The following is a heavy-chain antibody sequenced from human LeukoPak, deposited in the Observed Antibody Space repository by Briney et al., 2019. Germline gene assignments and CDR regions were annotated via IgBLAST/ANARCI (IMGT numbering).Heavy chain of an antibody. D-gene: IGHD3-10*01. Sequence: GGSLRLSCAASGFTFSRYGMHWVRQAPGKGLEWVSYISDSSSLTDYADSVKGRFTISRDNAKNSLSLQLNSLRDEDTAVYFCAKVIRGGYGMDVWGQGTTVTVSS. CDR1: GFTFSRYG. CDR3: AKVIRGGYGMDV. J-gene: IGHJ6*02. V-gene: IGHV3-48*02. CDR2: ISDSSSLT.